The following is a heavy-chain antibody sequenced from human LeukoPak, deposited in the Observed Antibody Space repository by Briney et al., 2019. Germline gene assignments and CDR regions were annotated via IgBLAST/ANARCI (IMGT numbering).Heavy chain of an antibody. CDR3: ARKYYYDSSGYYYAHWYFDP. J-gene: IGHJ2*01. V-gene: IGHV4-59*01. Sequence: SETLSLTCTVSGGSISSYYWSWIRQPPGKGLEWIGYIYYSGSTNYNPSLKSRVTISVDTSKNQFSLKLSSVTAADTAVYYCARKYYYDSSGYYYAHWYFDPWGRGTLVTVSS. D-gene: IGHD3-22*01. CDR1: GGSISSYY. CDR2: IYYSGST.